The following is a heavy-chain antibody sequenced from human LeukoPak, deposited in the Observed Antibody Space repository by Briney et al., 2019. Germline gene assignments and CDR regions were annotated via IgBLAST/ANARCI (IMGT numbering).Heavy chain of an antibody. V-gene: IGHV4-34*01. Sequence: SETLSLTCAVYGGSFSGYYWSWMRQPPGKGLEWIGEINHSGSTNYNPSLKSRVTISVDTSKNQFSLKLSSVTAADTAVYYCARARITIFGVVSLYYYYMDVWGKGTTVTVSS. J-gene: IGHJ6*03. CDR1: GGSFSGYY. D-gene: IGHD3-3*01. CDR2: INHSGST. CDR3: ARARITIFGVVSLYYYYMDV.